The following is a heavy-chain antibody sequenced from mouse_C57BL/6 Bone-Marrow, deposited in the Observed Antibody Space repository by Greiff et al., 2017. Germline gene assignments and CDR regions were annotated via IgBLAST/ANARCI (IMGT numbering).Heavy chain of an antibody. D-gene: IGHD1-1*01. CDR1: GYTFTSYW. J-gene: IGHJ4*01. CDR2: IYPGSGST. Sequence: QVQLQQPGAELVKPGASVKMSCKASGYTFTSYWITWVKQRPGQGLEWIGDIYPGSGSTNYNEKFKSKATLTVDTSSSTAYMLLSSLTSEDSAVYYCAREAYYYGSSYYAMDYWGQGTSVTVSS. CDR3: AREAYYYGSSYYAMDY. V-gene: IGHV1-55*01.